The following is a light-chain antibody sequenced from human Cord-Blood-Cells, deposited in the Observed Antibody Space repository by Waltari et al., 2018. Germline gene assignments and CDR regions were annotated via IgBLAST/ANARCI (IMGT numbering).Light chain of an antibody. Sequence: QSALTQPPSASGSPGQSVTISCTGTSSDVGGYTYVSWYQQHPGKAPILMIYEVSKRPSGVPDRFSGSKSGNTASLTVSGLQAEDEADYYCSSYAGSNKVFGGGTKLTVL. V-gene: IGLV2-8*01. CDR2: EVS. CDR3: SSYAGSNKV. J-gene: IGLJ3*02. CDR1: SSDVGGYTY.